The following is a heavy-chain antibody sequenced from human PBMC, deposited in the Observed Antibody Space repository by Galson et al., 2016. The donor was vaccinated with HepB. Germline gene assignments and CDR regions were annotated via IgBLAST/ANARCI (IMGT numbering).Heavy chain of an antibody. CDR2: INTDGSNT. J-gene: IGHJ6*02. CDR3: ARERASASDYYYGMDV. V-gene: IGHV3-74*01. CDR1: GFTIDRYW. D-gene: IGHD3-22*01. Sequence: SLRLSCAFSGFTIDRYWIHWVRQAPGKGLMWVSRINTDGSNTIYADSVEGRFTVSRDIAKNTVYLQMNSLRVEDTAVYFCARERASASDYYYGMDVWGQGTTVAVSS.